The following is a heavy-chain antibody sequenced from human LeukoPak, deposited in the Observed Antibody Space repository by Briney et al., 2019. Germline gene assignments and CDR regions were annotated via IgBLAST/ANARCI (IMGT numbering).Heavy chain of an antibody. CDR2: INPNSGGT. D-gene: IGHD2-21*01. CDR1: GYTFTGYY. Sequence: APVKVSCKASGYTFTGYYMHWVRQAPGQGLEWMGWINPNSGGTNYAQKFQGRVTMTRDTSISTAYMELSRLRSDDTAVYYCARALFPLYYFDYWGQGTLVTVSS. V-gene: IGHV1-2*02. CDR3: ARALFPLYYFDY. J-gene: IGHJ4*02.